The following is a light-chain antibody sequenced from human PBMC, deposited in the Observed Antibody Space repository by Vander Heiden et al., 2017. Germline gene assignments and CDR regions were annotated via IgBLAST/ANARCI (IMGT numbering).Light chain of an antibody. J-gene: IGKJ4*01. CDR1: QSLLHSNGYNY. Sequence: DIVMTQSLLSLPVTPGEPASISCRSSQSLLHSNGYNYLDWYLQKPGQPPQLLIYLGSNRASGVPDRFSGSGSGTDFTLKISRVEAEDVGVYYCMQALQTPLTFGGGTKVEIK. V-gene: IGKV2-28*01. CDR3: MQALQTPLT. CDR2: LGS.